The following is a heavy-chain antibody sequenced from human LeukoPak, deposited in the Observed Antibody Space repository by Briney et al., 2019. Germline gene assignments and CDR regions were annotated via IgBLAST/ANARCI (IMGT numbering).Heavy chain of an antibody. D-gene: IGHD1-26*01. CDR3: ARDKKWELLPGFYYYYGMDV. J-gene: IGHJ6*02. CDR1: GGSISSGDYY. CDR2: IYYSGST. V-gene: IGHV4-30-4*01. Sequence: SETLSLTCTVSGGSISSGDYYWRWIRQPSGKGLEWIGYIYYSGSTYYNPSLKSRVTISVDTSKNQFSLKLSSVTAADTAVYYCARDKKWELLPGFYYYYGMDVWGQGTTVTVSS.